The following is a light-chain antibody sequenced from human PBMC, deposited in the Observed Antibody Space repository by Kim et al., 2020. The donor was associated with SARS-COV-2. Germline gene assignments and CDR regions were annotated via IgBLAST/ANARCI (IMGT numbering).Light chain of an antibody. Sequence: VPPGERAALSCRASRSVSSNLAWYQQKPGQAPRLLIYGASTRATGIPARFSGSGSGTEFTLTISSLQSEDFAVYYCQQYNNWPQTFGQGTKVDIK. V-gene: IGKV3-15*01. CDR2: GAS. J-gene: IGKJ1*01. CDR3: QQYNNWPQT. CDR1: RSVSSN.